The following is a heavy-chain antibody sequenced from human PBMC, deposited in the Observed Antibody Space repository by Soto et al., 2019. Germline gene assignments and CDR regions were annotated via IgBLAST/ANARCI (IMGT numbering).Heavy chain of an antibody. CDR3: ARQGNRSGPNVFAS. V-gene: IGHV4-38-2*01. CDR2: IYYSGNT. Sequence: SLMLSGRYGVAADSISYGYYWACIRRTPGKGLEWIGSIYYSGNTYYNPSLRSRLTISVDTSKNHFSLKLNSVTAADTAVYYCARQGNRSGPNVFASLGHGTPVIGSS. D-gene: IGHD3-10*01. J-gene: IGHJ5*01. CDR1: ADSISYGYY.